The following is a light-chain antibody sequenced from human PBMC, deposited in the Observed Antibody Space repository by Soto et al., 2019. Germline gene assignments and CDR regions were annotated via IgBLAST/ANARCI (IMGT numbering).Light chain of an antibody. CDR1: HSVSID. CDR3: QQYGSSPST. Sequence: EIVMTHSPATLSVPPVSRATPSSRSSHSVSIDLAWYQQKPGQSPRLLIFGASTRATGTPARFSGSGSGTEFTLTISRLEPEDFAVYYCQQYGSSPSTFGQGTRLE. CDR2: GAS. V-gene: IGKV3-15*01. J-gene: IGKJ5*01.